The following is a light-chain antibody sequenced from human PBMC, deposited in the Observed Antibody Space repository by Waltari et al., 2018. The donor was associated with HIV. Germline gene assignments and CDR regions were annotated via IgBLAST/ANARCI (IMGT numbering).Light chain of an antibody. CDR3: QLYYSPPGWT. CDR2: WAS. Sequence: DIVMTQSPDSLAVSLGERATINCKSSQSVLYSSNNENYLAWYQQKPGQPPKLLIYWASTRESGVPDRFSGSGSGTDFTLTISSLQAEDVAVYYCQLYYSPPGWTFGQGTKVEIK. CDR1: QSVLYSSNNENY. V-gene: IGKV4-1*01. J-gene: IGKJ1*01.